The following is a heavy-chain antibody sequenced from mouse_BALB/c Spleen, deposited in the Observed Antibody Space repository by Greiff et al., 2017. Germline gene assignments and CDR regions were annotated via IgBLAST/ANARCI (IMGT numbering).Heavy chain of an antibody. D-gene: IGHD2-1*01. J-gene: IGHJ2*01. V-gene: IGHV5-9-4*01. CDR1: GFTFSSYA. CDR2: ISSGGSYT. Sequence: DVKLVESGGGLVKPGGSLKLSCAASGFTFSSYAMSWVRQSPEKRLEWVAEISSGGSYTYYPDTVTGRFTISRDNAKNTLYLEMSSLRSEDTAMYYCARGDGNYPFDYWGQGTTLTVSS. CDR3: ARGDGNYPFDY.